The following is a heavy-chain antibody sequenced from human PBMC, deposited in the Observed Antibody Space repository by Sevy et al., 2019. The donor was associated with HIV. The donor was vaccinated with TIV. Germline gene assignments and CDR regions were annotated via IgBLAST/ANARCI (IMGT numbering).Heavy chain of an antibody. CDR1: GYTFSNYA. CDR2: INTNTRNP. D-gene: IGHD2-15*01. J-gene: IGHJ6*02. V-gene: IGHV7-4-1*01. Sequence: GASVKVSCKASGYTFSNYAIDWVRQAPGQGLEWVGWINTNTRNPMYAQDFTGRFVFSLDTSVSTAYLRIDSLKPEDTAVYYCARGGGPYQLLTYGMDVWGQGTTVTVSS. CDR3: ARGGGPYQLLTYGMDV.